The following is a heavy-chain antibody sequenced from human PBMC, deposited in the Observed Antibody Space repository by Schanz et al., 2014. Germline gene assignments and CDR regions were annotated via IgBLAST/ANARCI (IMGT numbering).Heavy chain of an antibody. CDR1: GFSFSSYS. CDR3: AKDPSHGDYDYYFDY. CDR2: IDGKSTTV. D-gene: IGHD3-22*01. Sequence: EADLVESGGGLIQRGESLRLSCSASGFSFSSYSMNWVRQAPGKGLEWLSYIDGKSTTVYYADSVKGRFSISRDYSKNTLYLQMNSLRAEDTAVYYCAKDPSHGDYDYYFDYWGQGTLVTVSS. J-gene: IGHJ4*02. V-gene: IGHV3-48*01.